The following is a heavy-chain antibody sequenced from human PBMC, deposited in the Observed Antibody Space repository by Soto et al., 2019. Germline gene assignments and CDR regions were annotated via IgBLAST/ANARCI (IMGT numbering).Heavy chain of an antibody. CDR2: IYYSGST. V-gene: IGHV4-39*01. D-gene: IGHD3-9*01. Sequence: PSETLSLTCTVSGGSISSSSYYWGWIRQPPGKGLEWIGSIYYSGSTYYNPSLKSRVTISVDTSKNQFSLKLSSVTAADTAVYYCARGVYDTLLFDYWGQGTLVTVSS. CDR1: GGSISSSSYY. J-gene: IGHJ4*02. CDR3: ARGVYDTLLFDY.